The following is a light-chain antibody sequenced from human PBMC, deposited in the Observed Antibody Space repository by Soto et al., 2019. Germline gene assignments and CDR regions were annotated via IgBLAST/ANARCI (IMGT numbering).Light chain of an antibody. J-gene: IGKJ3*01. CDR1: QGIRNY. CDR3: QKYSSVPV. V-gene: IGKV1-27*01. Sequence: DIPMTQSPPSLSASVGDRVTITCRASQGIRNYVAWYQQIPGKAPKLLIYAASTLQSGVLSRFSGSGSGTDFTLTINGLQPEDVATYSCQKYSSVPVFGPGTKVEIK. CDR2: AAS.